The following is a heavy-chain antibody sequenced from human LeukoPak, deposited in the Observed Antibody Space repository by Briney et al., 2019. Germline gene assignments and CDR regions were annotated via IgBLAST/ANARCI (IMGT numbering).Heavy chain of an antibody. D-gene: IGHD4-17*01. CDR3: ARVIGSYGDSAY. J-gene: IGHJ4*02. Sequence: PGGSLRLSCAASGFKFVSFSMNWVRQAPGKGLEWLSYITSDSSSTYYSDSVKGRFTISRDNAKNSLYLQMNSLRAEDTAVYYCARVIGSYGDSAYWGQGTLVTVSS. CDR1: GFKFVSFS. CDR2: ITSDSSST. V-gene: IGHV3-48*04.